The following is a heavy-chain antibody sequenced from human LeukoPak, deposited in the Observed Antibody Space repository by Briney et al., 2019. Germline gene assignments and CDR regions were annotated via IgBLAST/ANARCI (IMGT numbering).Heavy chain of an antibody. V-gene: IGHV3-7*01. J-gene: IGHJ6*03. CDR2: IRQDESER. D-gene: IGHD3-10*01. Sequence: GGSLRLSCEGSGFSFSSYWMTWVRQLPGKGPEWVANIRQDESERFFADSVKGRFTISRDNAKKSVYLHMSSLRAEDTALYYCARLSAYYYGSYFYYYMDVWGKGTTVTVSS. CDR1: GFSFSSYW. CDR3: ARLSAYYYGSYFYYYMDV.